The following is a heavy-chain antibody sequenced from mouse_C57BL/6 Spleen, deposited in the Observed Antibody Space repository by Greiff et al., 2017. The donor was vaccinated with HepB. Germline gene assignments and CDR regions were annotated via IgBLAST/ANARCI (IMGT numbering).Heavy chain of an antibody. J-gene: IGHJ4*01. V-gene: IGHV1-15*01. CDR2: IDPETGGT. Sequence: VQLQQSGAELVRPGASVTLSCKASGYTFTDYEMHWVKQTPVHGLEWIGAIDPETGGTAYNQKFKGKAILTADKSSSTAYMELRSLTSEDSAVYYCTRVDGSRDAMDYWGQGTSVTVSS. CDR1: GYTFTDYE. D-gene: IGHD1-1*01. CDR3: TRVDGSRDAMDY.